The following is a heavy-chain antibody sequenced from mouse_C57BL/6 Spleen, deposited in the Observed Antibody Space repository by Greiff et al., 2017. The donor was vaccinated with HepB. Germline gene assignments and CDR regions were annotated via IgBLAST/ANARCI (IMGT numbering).Heavy chain of an antibody. CDR1: GYTFTSYW. Sequence: VQLQQPGAELVKPGASVKLSCKASGYTFTSYWMQWVKQRPGQGLEWIGEIDPSDSYTNYNQKFKGKATLTVDTSSSTAYMQLSSLTSEDSAVYYCARNHYGSSFAYWGQGTLVTVSA. V-gene: IGHV1-50*01. CDR3: ARNHYGSSFAY. J-gene: IGHJ3*01. D-gene: IGHD1-1*01. CDR2: IDPSDSYT.